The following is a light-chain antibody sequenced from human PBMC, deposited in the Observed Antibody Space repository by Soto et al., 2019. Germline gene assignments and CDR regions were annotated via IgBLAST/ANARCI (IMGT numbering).Light chain of an antibody. CDR2: AAS. CDR1: QTISNT. J-gene: IGKJ5*01. V-gene: IGKV3-15*01. CDR3: QYYNNWPIT. Sequence: EVVMSQSPATLSVSPGDKVSLSCRANQTISNTLAWYQQKPGQAPRLLIYAASTRATGVSARFSGSGSGTEFTLTISSLQSEDLTIYYCQYYNNWPITFGQGTRLEIK.